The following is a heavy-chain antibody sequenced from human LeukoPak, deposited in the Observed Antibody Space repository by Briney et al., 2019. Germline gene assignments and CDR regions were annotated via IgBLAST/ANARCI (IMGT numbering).Heavy chain of an antibody. CDR2: ISSSSSYI. CDR3: AREGSGPGPFDY. D-gene: IGHD6-19*01. J-gene: IGHJ4*02. Sequence: GGSLRLSCAASGFTFSSYSMNWVRQAPGKGLEWVSSISSSSSYIYYADSVKGRFTISRDNAKNSLYLQMNSLRAEDTAVYYCAREGSGPGPFDYWGQGTLVTVSS. CDR1: GFTFSSYS. V-gene: IGHV3-21*01.